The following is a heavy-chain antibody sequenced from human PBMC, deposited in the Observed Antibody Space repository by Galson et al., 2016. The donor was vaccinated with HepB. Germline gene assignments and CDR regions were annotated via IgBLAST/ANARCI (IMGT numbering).Heavy chain of an antibody. CDR1: GYSFTSYG. D-gene: IGHD2-2*01. CDR2: ISAYNGNK. CDR3: ARGAPIVEVPAPNDY. Sequence: SVKVSCKASGYSFTSYGISWVRQAPGQGLEWMGWISAYNGNKNYAQKFQGRVTMTTDTTTTTAYMEVRSLRSDDMAVYYCARGAPIVEVPAPNDYWGQGTLVTVSS. J-gene: IGHJ4*02. V-gene: IGHV1-18*03.